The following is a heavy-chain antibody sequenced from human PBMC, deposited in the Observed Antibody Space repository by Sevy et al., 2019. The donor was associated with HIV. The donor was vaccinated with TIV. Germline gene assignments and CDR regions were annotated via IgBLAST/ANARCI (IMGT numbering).Heavy chain of an antibody. D-gene: IGHD2-21*01. CDR2: IYSGGST. CDR1: GFTVSSNY. Sequence: GGYLRLSCAASGFTVSSNYMSWVRQAPGKGLEWVSVIYSGGSTYYAYSVKGRFTISRYNSKNTLYLQMNSLRAEDTAVYYWAREPPKAYCGGDCQYYYYYGMDVWGQGTTVTVSS. CDR3: AREPPKAYCGGDCQYYYYYGMDV. V-gene: IGHV3-53*01. J-gene: IGHJ6*02.